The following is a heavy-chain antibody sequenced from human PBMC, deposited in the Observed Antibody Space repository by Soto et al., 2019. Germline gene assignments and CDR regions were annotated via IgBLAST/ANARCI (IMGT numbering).Heavy chain of an antibody. CDR2: IYYSGST. CDR3: ARSYGSGSYYTRAI. Sequence: QVQLQESGPGLVKPSETLSLTCTVSGGSVSSGNYYWSWIRQPPGKGLEWIGCIYYSGSTNYNPSLKSRVTISVDTSKNQFSLKLSSVTAADTAVYYCARSYGSGSYYTRAIWGQGTMVTVSS. V-gene: IGHV4-61*01. J-gene: IGHJ3*02. D-gene: IGHD3-10*01. CDR1: GGSVSSGNYY.